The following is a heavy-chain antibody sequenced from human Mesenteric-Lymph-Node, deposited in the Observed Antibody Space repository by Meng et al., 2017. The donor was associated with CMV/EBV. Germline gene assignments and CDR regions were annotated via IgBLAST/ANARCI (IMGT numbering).Heavy chain of an antibody. J-gene: IGHJ6*02. Sequence: GESLKISCAASGFTFSTSWMTWVRQAPRKGLEWVANIKYDGSEKNYVDSVRGRFTTSRDNAKNSLYLQMNSLRAEDTAVYYCARDQVRIPYGMDVWGQGTTVTVSS. CDR2: IKYDGSEK. D-gene: IGHD2-15*01. V-gene: IGHV3-7*01. CDR3: ARDQVRIPYGMDV. CDR1: GFTFSTSW.